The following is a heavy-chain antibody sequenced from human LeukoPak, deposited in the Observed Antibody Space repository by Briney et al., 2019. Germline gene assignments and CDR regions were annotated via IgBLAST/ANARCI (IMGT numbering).Heavy chain of an antibody. D-gene: IGHD2-15*01. V-gene: IGHV7-4-1*02. CDR1: GYTFTSYA. Sequence: GASVKVSCKASGYTFTSYAMNWVRQAPGQGLGWMGWINTNTGNPTYAQGFTGRFVFSLDTSVSTAYLQISSLKAEDTAVYYCAGESCSGGSCYDAFDIWGQGTMVTVSS. J-gene: IGHJ3*02. CDR3: AGESCSGGSCYDAFDI. CDR2: INTNTGNP.